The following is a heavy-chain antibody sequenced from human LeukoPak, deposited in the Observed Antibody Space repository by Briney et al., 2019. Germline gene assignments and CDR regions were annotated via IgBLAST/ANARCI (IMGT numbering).Heavy chain of an antibody. V-gene: IGHV1-2*06. CDR1: GYTFTGYY. CDR2: INPNSGGT. Sequence: ASVKVSCKASGYTFTGYYMHWVRQAPGQGLEWMGRINPNSGGTNYAQKFQGRVTMTRDTSISTAYMELSRLRSDDTAVYYCARDNDSSGYYNPIDYWGRGTLVTVSS. CDR3: ARDNDSSGYYNPIDY. J-gene: IGHJ4*02. D-gene: IGHD3-22*01.